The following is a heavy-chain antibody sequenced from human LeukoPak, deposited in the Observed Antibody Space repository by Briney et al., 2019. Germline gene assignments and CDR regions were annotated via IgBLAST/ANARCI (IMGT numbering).Heavy chain of an antibody. CDR2: IYYSGST. CDR3: ARTKVLPDYYDNSGGFDY. J-gene: IGHJ4*02. CDR1: GGSIRSYY. V-gene: IGHV4-59*01. D-gene: IGHD3-22*01. Sequence: SETLSLTCTVSGGSIRSYYWSWIRQPPGKGLEWIGYIYYSGSTNYNPSLKSRVTISVDTSKNQFSLKPSSVTAADTAVYYCARTKVLPDYYDNSGGFDYWGQGTLVTVSS.